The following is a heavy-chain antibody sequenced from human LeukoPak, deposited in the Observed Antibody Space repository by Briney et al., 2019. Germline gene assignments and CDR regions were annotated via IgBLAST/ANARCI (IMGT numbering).Heavy chain of an antibody. CDR3: ARYSLGYYDSSGYYNFDY. J-gene: IGHJ4*02. D-gene: IGHD3-22*01. Sequence: SVKVSCKASGYTFTIYYMHWVRQAPGQGLEWMGGIIPIFGTASYAQKFQGRVTITADESTSTAYMELSSLRSEDTAVYYCARYSLGYYDSSGYYNFDYWGQGTLVTVSS. CDR1: GYTFTIYY. V-gene: IGHV1-69*13. CDR2: IIPIFGTA.